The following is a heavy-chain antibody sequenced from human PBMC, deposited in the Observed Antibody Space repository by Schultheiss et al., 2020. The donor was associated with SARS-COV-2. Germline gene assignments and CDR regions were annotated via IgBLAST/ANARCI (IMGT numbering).Heavy chain of an antibody. CDR3: ARDDSTVNLLFDY. Sequence: GGSLRLSCVASGFTFDDYAMHWVRQVPGRGLEWVSGISWNGGHIGYADSVKGRFTISRDNAKNSLYLQMNSLRAEDTAVYYCARDDSTVNLLFDYWGQGTLVTVSS. CDR2: ISWNGGHI. CDR1: GFTFDDYA. V-gene: IGHV3-9*01. D-gene: IGHD4-17*01. J-gene: IGHJ4*02.